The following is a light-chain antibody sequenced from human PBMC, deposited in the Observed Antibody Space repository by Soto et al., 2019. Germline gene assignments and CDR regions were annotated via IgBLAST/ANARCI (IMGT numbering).Light chain of an antibody. CDR3: QSYDSSLSAYV. V-gene: IGLV1-40*01. CDR1: SSNIGAGYD. Sequence: SALAQPPSVSGAPGQKVTISCTGSSSNIGAGYDLHWYQQLPGTAPKLLLYGNSNRPSGVPDRFSGSKSGTSASLAITGLQAEDEADYYCQSYDSSLSAYVFGTGTKV. J-gene: IGLJ1*01. CDR2: GNS.